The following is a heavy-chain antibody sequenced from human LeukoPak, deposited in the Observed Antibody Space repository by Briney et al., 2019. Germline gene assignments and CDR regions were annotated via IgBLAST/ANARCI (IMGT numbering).Heavy chain of an antibody. Sequence: ASVKVSCKASGYTFTSYGISWVRQAPGQGLEWMGWISVYNGNTNYAQKLQGRVTMTTDTSTSTAYMELRSLRSDDTAVYYCARGLWFGDENPPYFDYWGQGILVTVSS. D-gene: IGHD3-10*01. J-gene: IGHJ4*02. CDR1: GYTFTSYG. CDR3: ARGLWFGDENPPYFDY. CDR2: ISVYNGNT. V-gene: IGHV1-18*01.